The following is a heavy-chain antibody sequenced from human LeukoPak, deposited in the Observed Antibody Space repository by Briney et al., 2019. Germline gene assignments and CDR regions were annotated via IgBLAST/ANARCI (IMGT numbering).Heavy chain of an antibody. V-gene: IGHV4-59*01. CDR2: IYYSGST. J-gene: IGHJ5*02. CDR3: ARGSNWFDP. Sequence: PSETLSLTCTVSGGSIGSYYWSWIRQPPGKGLEWIGYIYYSGSTNHNPSLKSRVTISVDTSKNQFSLKLSSVTAADTAVYFCARGSNWFDPWGQGTLVTVSS. CDR1: GGSIGSYY.